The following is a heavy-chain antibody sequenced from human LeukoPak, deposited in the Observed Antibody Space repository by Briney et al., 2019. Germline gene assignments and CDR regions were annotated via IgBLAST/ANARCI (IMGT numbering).Heavy chain of an antibody. V-gene: IGHV1-46*01. Sequence: SVKVSCKAAGYIFTNYYLHWVRQAPGQGLEWMGIINPGGGSTSYAQKFQGRVTMTRDTSTSTVYMELSSLRSEDTAVYYCTRADFGGNSDYYYYGMDVWGQGTTVTVSS. J-gene: IGHJ6*02. CDR1: GYIFTNYY. CDR2: INPGGGST. CDR3: TRADFGGNSDYYYYGMDV. D-gene: IGHD4-23*01.